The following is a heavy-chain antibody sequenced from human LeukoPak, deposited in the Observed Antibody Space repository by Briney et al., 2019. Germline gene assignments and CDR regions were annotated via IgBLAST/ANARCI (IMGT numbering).Heavy chain of an antibody. Sequence: GGSLRLSCVVSGFTFSNYGMHWVRQAPGKGLEWVSYISSSGSTIYYADSVKGRFTISRDNAKNSLYLQMNSLRAEDTAVYYCAELGITMIGGVWGKGTTVTISS. J-gene: IGHJ6*04. CDR1: GFTFSNYG. CDR2: ISSSGSTI. V-gene: IGHV3-48*03. CDR3: AELGITMIGGV. D-gene: IGHD3-10*02.